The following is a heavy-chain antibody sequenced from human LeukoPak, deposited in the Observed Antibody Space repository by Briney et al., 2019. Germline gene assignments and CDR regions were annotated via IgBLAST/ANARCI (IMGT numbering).Heavy chain of an antibody. V-gene: IGHV3-30-3*01. Sequence: GGSLRLSCVASGFTFSSYAMHWFRQAPGKGLEWVAVISYDGSNKYYADSVKGRFTISRDNSKNTLYLQMNSLRAEDTAVYYCARDPKRITMIVVVIVPYGMDVWGQGTTVTVSS. D-gene: IGHD3-22*01. CDR3: ARDPKRITMIVVVIVPYGMDV. CDR1: GFTFSSYA. J-gene: IGHJ6*02. CDR2: ISYDGSNK.